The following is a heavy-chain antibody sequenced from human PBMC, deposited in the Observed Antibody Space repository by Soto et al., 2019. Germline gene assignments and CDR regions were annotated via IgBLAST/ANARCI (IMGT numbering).Heavy chain of an antibody. V-gene: IGHV1-3*05. J-gene: IGHJ4*02. CDR1: GYTFTSYA. CDR2: INAGNGNT. D-gene: IGHD2-21*02. Sequence: QVQLVQSGAEEKKPGASVKVSCKASGYTFTSYAMHWVRQAPGQRLEWMGWINAGNGNTKYSQKFQGRVTITRDTSASTPYMELSRLRSEDTAVYYCAGSIVVVTALDYWGQGTLVTVSS. CDR3: AGSIVVVTALDY.